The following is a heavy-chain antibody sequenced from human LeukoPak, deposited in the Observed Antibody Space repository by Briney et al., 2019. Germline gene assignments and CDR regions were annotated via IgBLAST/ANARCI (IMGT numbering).Heavy chain of an antibody. J-gene: IGHJ6*03. CDR1: GGTFSSYA. V-gene: IGHV1-69*13. CDR3: ARDQGTNCSSTSCYFGYYYYYYMDV. CDR2: IIPIFGTA. D-gene: IGHD2-2*01. Sequence: SVKVSCKASGGTFSSYAISWVRQAPGQGLEWMGGIIPIFGTANYAQKFQGRVTITADESTSTAYMELSSLRSEDTAVYYCARDQGTNCSSTSCYFGYYYYYYMDVWGKGTTVTVSS.